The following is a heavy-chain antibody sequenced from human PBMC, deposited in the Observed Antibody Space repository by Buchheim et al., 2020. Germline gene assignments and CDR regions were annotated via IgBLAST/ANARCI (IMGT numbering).Heavy chain of an antibody. D-gene: IGHD1-7*01. V-gene: IGHV3-30*18. J-gene: IGHJ4*02. Sequence: QVQLVESGGGVVQPGRSLRLSCAASGFTFSSYGMHWVRQAPGKGLEWVAVISYDGSNKYYADSVKGRFTISRDNSKNTLYLQMNSLRAEDTAVYYCAKGGSGTTCCYFDYWGQGTL. CDR1: GFTFSSYG. CDR3: AKGGSGTTCCYFDY. CDR2: ISYDGSNK.